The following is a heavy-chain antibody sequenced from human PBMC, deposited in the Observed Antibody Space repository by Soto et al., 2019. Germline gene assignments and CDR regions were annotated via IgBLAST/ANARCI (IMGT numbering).Heavy chain of an antibody. CDR1: GFTFSDYY. CDR3: ARGYPYSYVDY. V-gene: IGHV3-11*05. D-gene: IGHD5-18*01. Sequence: PGGSLRLSCAASGFTFSDYYMSWIRQAPGKGLEWISHISSSTSYTNYADSVQGRFTISRDNAKNSLYLQMNSLGAEDTAVYYCARGYPYSYVDYWGQGTLVTVSS. J-gene: IGHJ4*02. CDR2: ISSSTSYT.